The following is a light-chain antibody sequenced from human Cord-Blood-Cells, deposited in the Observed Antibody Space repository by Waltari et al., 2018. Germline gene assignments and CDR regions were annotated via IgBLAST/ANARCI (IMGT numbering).Light chain of an antibody. J-gene: IGKJ1*01. CDR1: QSVSSSY. CDR3: QQYGSSPKT. V-gene: IGKV3-20*01. CDR2: GAS. Sequence: EIVLTQSPGTLSLSPGERATLSCRASQSVSSSYLAWYQQKPGQAPRLLIYGASSRATGIPDRFSGSGSGTDFTLTISRLDPEDFAVYYCQQYGSSPKTLGQGTKVEIK.